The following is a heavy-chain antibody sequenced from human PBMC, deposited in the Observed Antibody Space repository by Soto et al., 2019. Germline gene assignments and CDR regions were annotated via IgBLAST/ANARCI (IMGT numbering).Heavy chain of an antibody. J-gene: IGHJ5*02. V-gene: IGHV1-46*03. CDR3: ARDKSWHDLVWWFDT. CDR1: GYSYPSHY. CDR2: IYPGGVNI. D-gene: IGHD1-1*01. Sequence: ASGKIYCKAIGYSYPSHYLHWVGQATRQGLEWMGTIYPGGVNIGYAQKFKGRVTMTKDTSTSTVYMELNSLTSGDTAVYYCARDKSWHDLVWWFDTCGQVTLVTVS.